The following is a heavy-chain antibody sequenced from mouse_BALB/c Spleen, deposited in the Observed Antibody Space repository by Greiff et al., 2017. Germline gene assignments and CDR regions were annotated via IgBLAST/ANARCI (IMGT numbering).Heavy chain of an antibody. CDR3: ARGGGNYVAY. Sequence: EVKLMESGPGLVKPSQSLSLTCTVTGYSITSDYAWNWIRQFPGNKLEWMGYISYSGSTSYNPSLKSRISITRDTSKNQFFLQLNSVTTEDTATYYCARGGGNYVAYWGQGTLVTDSA. V-gene: IGHV3-2*02. CDR1: GYSITSDYA. CDR2: ISYSGST. D-gene: IGHD2-1*01. J-gene: IGHJ3*01.